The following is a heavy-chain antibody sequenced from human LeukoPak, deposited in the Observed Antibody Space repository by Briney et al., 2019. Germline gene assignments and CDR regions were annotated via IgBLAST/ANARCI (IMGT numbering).Heavy chain of an antibody. CDR1: GFTFSSYA. J-gene: IGHJ4*02. Sequence: LTGGSLRLSCAASGFTFSSYAMSWVRQAPGKGLEWVSAISGSGGSTYYADSVKGRFTISRDNSKNTLYLQMNSLRAEDTAVYYCAKDFLTTVTTYDYWGQGTLVTVSS. CDR3: AKDFLTTVTTYDY. CDR2: ISGSGGST. V-gene: IGHV3-23*01. D-gene: IGHD4-4*01.